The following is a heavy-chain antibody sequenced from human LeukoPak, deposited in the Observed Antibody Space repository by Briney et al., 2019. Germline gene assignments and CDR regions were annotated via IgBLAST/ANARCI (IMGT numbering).Heavy chain of an antibody. V-gene: IGHV3-30*03. J-gene: IGHJ4*02. CDR1: GFTLNTYG. CDR2: ISYDGSNK. CDR3: ARSRGDF. Sequence: LTGGSLRLSCAASGFTLNTYGMHWVRQAPGKGLEWVAVISYDGSNKYYADSVKGRFTISRDNAKNSLYLQMNSLRADDTALYYCARSRGDFWGQGTLVTVSS.